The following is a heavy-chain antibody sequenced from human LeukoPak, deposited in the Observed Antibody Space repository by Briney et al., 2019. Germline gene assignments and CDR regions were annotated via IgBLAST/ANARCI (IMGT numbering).Heavy chain of an antibody. CDR1: GGSISSYY. Sequence: SETLSLTCSVSGGSISSYYWSWIRQPPGRGLEWIGYLYYSGSTNSNPSLKSRVTMSVDTSKNQFSLKLRSVTAADTAVYYCARGGSGISNAFDIWGQGTMVTVSS. J-gene: IGHJ3*02. CDR3: ARGGSGISNAFDI. CDR2: LYYSGST. D-gene: IGHD3-10*01. V-gene: IGHV4-59*01.